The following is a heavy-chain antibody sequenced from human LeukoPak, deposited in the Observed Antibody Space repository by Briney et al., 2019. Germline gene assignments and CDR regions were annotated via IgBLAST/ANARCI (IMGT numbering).Heavy chain of an antibody. CDR1: GFTFSSYE. V-gene: IGHV3-48*03. D-gene: IGHD3-22*01. Sequence: GGSLRLSCAASGFTFSSYEMNWVRQAPGKGLEWVSYISSSGSTIYYADSVKGRFTISRDNAKNSLYLQMNSLRAEDTALYYCAKASRRYYDSSGYYDRFDYWGQGTLVTVSS. CDR3: AKASRRYYDSSGYYDRFDY. J-gene: IGHJ4*02. CDR2: ISSSGSTI.